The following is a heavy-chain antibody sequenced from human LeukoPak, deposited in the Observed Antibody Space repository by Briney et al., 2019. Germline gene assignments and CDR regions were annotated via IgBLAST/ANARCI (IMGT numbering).Heavy chain of an antibody. CDR3: AKKMYSSAWDYYYYMDV. CDR2: ISGSGGST. D-gene: IGHD6-19*01. CDR1: GFTFGSYA. Sequence: GGSLRLSCAASGFTFGSYAMSWVRQAPGKGLEWVSAISGSGGSTYYADSVKGRFTISRDNSKNTLYLQMNSLRAEDTTVYYCAKKMYSSAWDYYYYMDVWGKGTTVTVSS. J-gene: IGHJ6*03. V-gene: IGHV3-23*01.